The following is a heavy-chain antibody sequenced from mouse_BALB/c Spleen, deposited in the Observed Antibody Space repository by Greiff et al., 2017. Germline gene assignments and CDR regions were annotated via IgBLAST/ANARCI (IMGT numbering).Heavy chain of an antibody. D-gene: IGHD1-1*02. CDR3: ARSAFCGDYFDY. Sequence: EVKLVESGGGLVQPGGSRKLSCAASGFTFSSFGMHWVRQAPEKGLEWVAYISSGSSTIYYADTVKGRFTISRDNPKNTLFLQMTSLRSEDTAMCYCARSAFCGDYFDYWGQGTTLTVSS. V-gene: IGHV5-17*02. CDR2: ISSGSSTI. CDR1: GFTFSSFG. J-gene: IGHJ2*01.